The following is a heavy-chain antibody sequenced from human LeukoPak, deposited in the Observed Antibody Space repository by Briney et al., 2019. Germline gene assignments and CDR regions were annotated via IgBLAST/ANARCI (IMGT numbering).Heavy chain of an antibody. CDR1: GGSISSSSYY. V-gene: IGHV4-61*05. D-gene: IGHD5-24*01. Sequence: PSETLSLTCTVSGGSISSSSYYWGWIHQPPGKGLEWIGYIYYSGTTNYNPSLKSRVTISVDTSKSQFSLKLSSVTAADTAVYYCARRREEMAAITEGNWFDPWGQGTLVTVSS. CDR2: IYYSGTT. CDR3: ARRREEMAAITEGNWFDP. J-gene: IGHJ5*02.